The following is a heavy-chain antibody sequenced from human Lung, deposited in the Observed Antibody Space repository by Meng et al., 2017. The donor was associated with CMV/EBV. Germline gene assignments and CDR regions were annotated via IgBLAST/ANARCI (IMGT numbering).Heavy chain of an antibody. V-gene: IGHV5-51*01. Sequence: CKTSQDTFSNYWIGWVRQMPGKGLEWMGIIEPDDSHTRNNPSFQGQVTLSVDKSTTTAYLQWSRLKASDTAVYYCARVKTTWVWLGPWGQGTLVTVSS. CDR3: ARVKTTWVWLGP. D-gene: IGHD1-1*01. J-gene: IGHJ5*01. CDR2: IEPDDSHT. CDR1: QDTFSNYW.